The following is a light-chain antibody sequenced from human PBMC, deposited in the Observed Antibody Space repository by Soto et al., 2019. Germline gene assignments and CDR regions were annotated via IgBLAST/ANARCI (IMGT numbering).Light chain of an antibody. CDR2: EVN. Sequence: QSALTQPPSASGSSGQSVTISCTGTSSDVGGYKYVSWYQQHPGKAPKLMIFEVNKRPSGVPDRFSGSKSGNTASLTVSGLQAEDEADYYCSSYAGINNLGVFGPGTKLTVL. CDR3: SSYAGINNLGV. CDR1: SSDVGGYKY. V-gene: IGLV2-8*01. J-gene: IGLJ1*01.